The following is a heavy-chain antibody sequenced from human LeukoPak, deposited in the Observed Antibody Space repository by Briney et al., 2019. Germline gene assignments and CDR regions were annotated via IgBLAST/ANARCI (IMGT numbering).Heavy chain of an antibody. CDR2: ISYDGSNK. V-gene: IGHV3-30-3*01. J-gene: IGHJ4*02. CDR3: TRRPYSSSWYYFDY. CDR1: GLTFSNVW. Sequence: SGGSLRLSCVVSGLTFSNVWMRWVRQAPGKGLEWVAVISYDGSNKYYADSVKGRFTISRDNSKNTLYLQMNSLRAEDTAVYYCTRRPYSSSWYYFDYWGQGTLVTVSS. D-gene: IGHD6-13*01.